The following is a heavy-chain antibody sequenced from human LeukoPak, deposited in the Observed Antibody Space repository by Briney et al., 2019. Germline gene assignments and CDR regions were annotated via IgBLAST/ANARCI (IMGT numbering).Heavy chain of an antibody. Sequence: PGGSLRLSCAASGFTLSNAYMSWVRQAPGKGLEWVGRIKNKTNGGTTDYAAPVKGRFTISRDDSKNTLYLQMNSLKTEDTAVYYCTTTIVGVTTWFDPWGQETWSPCPQ. D-gene: IGHD1-26*01. J-gene: IGHJ5*02. CDR1: GFTLSNAY. CDR3: TTTIVGVTTWFDP. V-gene: IGHV3-15*01. CDR2: IKNKTNGGTT.